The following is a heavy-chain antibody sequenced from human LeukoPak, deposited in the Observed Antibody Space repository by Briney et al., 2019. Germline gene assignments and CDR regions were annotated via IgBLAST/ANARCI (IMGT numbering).Heavy chain of an antibody. D-gene: IGHD5-18*01. CDR1: GYTFTSYG. CDR3: ARDHGYSYGNYYHYMDV. Sequence: ASVKVSCKASGYTFTSYGISWVRQAPGQGLEWMGWISAYNGNTNYAQKLQGRVTMTTDTSTSTAYMELRSLRSDDTAVYYCARDHGYSYGNYYHYMDVWGKGTTVTVSS. J-gene: IGHJ6*03. CDR2: ISAYNGNT. V-gene: IGHV1-18*01.